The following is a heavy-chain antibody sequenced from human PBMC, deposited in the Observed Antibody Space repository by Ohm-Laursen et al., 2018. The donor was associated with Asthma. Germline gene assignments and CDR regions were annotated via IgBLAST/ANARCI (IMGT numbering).Heavy chain of an antibody. Sequence: SLRLSCAASGFTFSSYSMHWVRQAPGKGLEWVSYITGSGSAIYYADSVKGRFTISRDNAKNSLYLQMNSLRDEDTAVYYCARDPESIAGRPKNYFDYWGQGTLVTVSS. D-gene: IGHD6-6*01. CDR3: ARDPESIAGRPKNYFDY. J-gene: IGHJ4*02. V-gene: IGHV3-48*02. CDR2: ITGSGSAI. CDR1: GFTFSSYS.